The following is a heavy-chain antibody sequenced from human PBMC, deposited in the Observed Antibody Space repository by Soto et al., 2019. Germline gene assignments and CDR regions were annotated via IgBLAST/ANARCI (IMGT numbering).Heavy chain of an antibody. CDR3: AKDFKISEGHYGSLNYYYGMDV. Sequence: GGSLRLSCEASGFTFSAFGMHWVRQAPGKGLEWVAIISYDGILKYYADSVKGRFTISRDTSKSALYLQMNSLRPEDTAVYYCAKDFKISEGHYGSLNYYYGMDVWGQGTTVTVSS. CDR2: ISYDGILK. CDR1: GFTFSAFG. D-gene: IGHD3-10*01. J-gene: IGHJ6*02. V-gene: IGHV3-30*18.